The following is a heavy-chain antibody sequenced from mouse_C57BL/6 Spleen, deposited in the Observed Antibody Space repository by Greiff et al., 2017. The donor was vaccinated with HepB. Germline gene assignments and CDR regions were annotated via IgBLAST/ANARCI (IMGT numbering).Heavy chain of an antibody. Sequence: EVKVVESGGGLVQPGGSLSLSCAASGFTFTDYYMSWVRQPPGKALEWLGFIRNKANGYTTEYSASVKGRFTISRDNSQSILYLQMNALRAEDSATYYCARYDYGDWFAYWGQGTLVTVSA. CDR2: IRNKANGYTT. CDR3: ARYDYGDWFAY. V-gene: IGHV7-3*01. J-gene: IGHJ3*01. CDR1: GFTFTDYY. D-gene: IGHD1-2*01.